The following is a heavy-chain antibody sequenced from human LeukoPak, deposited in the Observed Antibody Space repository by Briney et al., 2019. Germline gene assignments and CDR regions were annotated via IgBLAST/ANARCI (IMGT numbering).Heavy chain of an antibody. J-gene: IGHJ4*02. CDR1: GYSISSGYY. CDR2: IYHSGST. Sequence: SETLSLTCTVSGYSISSGYYWGWIRQPPGKGLEWIGSIYHSGSTYYNPSLKSRVTISVDTSKNQFSLKLNSVTASDTAMYYCARSVVGYDNFDYWGQGTLVTVSS. D-gene: IGHD5-18*01. V-gene: IGHV4-38-2*02. CDR3: ARSVVGYDNFDY.